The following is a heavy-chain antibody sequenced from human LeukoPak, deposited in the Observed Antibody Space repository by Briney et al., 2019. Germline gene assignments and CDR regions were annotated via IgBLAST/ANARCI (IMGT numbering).Heavy chain of an antibody. J-gene: IGHJ4*02. CDR1: GSSLTELS. CDR3: AAGRPYSLLDY. V-gene: IGHV1-24*01. CDR2: FDVIVAKT. Sequence: GASVKVSCTVSGSSLTELSLYWVRQAPGKGLEWMGGFDVIVAKTFYAQKFQGRVTMTEDSSTDTAYMELSSLRSDDTAFYYCAAGRPYSLLDYWGQGTLLTVSS. D-gene: IGHD5-18*01.